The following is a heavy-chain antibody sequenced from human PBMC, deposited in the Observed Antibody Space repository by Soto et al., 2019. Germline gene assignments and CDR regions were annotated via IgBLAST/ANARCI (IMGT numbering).Heavy chain of an antibody. Sequence: EVQLLESGGGLVQPGGSLRLSCAASGFTFSSYAMSWVRQAPGKGLEWVSTISGSGGSTYYADSVKGRVTISRDNSKNTLYLQMNSLRAEDTAVYYCAKDRRNDYGDSNWGQGTLVTVSS. CDR2: ISGSGGST. J-gene: IGHJ4*02. D-gene: IGHD4-17*01. V-gene: IGHV3-23*01. CDR1: GFTFSSYA. CDR3: AKDRRNDYGDSN.